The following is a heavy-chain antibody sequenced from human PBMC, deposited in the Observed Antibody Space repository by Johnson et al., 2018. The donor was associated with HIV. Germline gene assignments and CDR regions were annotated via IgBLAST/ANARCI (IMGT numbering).Heavy chain of an antibody. CDR3: ASEAFDI. V-gene: IGHV3-7*05. Sequence: EVQVVESGGGVVQPGRSLRLSCAASGFTFSSYAMHWVRQAPGKGLEWVANIKQDGSEKYYVDSVMGRFTISRDNAKNSLYLQMNSLRAEDTAVYYCASEAFDIWGQGTMVTVSS. CDR2: IKQDGSEK. J-gene: IGHJ3*02. CDR1: GFTFSSYA.